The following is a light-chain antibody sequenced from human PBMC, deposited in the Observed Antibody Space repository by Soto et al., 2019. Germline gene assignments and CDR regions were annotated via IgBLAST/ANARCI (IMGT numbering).Light chain of an antibody. CDR3: QQTYSDIS. V-gene: IGKV1-39*01. Sequence: DIRLTQYPSSLAASVGDTVTITYRASTTISTYLRWYHQKPGRDPNLLIYNASTLHSGVPSKFSGSGSGTDFTLTISGLQPEELATYHCQQTYSDISFGGGTKV. J-gene: IGKJ4*01. CDR1: TTISTY. CDR2: NAS.